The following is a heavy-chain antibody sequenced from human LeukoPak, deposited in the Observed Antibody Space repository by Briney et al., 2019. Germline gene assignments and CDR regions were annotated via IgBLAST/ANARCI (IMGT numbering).Heavy chain of an antibody. D-gene: IGHD6-19*01. V-gene: IGHV3-48*03. J-gene: IGHJ5*02. CDR1: GFTFSSYE. Sequence: GGSLRLSCAASGFTFSSYEMNWVRQAPGKGLEWVSYISSSGSTIYYADSVKGRFTISRDNAKNSLYLQMNSLRAEDTALYYCAKDGGSGWLYNWFDPWGQGTLVTVSS. CDR3: AKDGGSGWLYNWFDP. CDR2: ISSSGSTI.